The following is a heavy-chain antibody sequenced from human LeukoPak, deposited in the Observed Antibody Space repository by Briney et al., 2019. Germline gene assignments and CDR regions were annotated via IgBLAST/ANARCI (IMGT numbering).Heavy chain of an antibody. CDR3: AKERNSGSYSYYFDY. CDR2: ISWDGGTT. CDR1: GFTFDDYA. J-gene: IGHJ4*02. Sequence: GGSLRLSCAASGFTFDDYAMHWVRQAPGKGLEWVSLISWDGGTTYYADSVKGRFTISRDNSKNSLCLQMNSLRAEDTALYYCAKERNSGSYSYYFDYWGQGTLVTVSS. D-gene: IGHD1-26*01. V-gene: IGHV3-43D*03.